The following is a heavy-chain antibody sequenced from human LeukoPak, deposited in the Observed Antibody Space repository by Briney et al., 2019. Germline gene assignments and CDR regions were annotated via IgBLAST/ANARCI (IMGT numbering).Heavy chain of an antibody. J-gene: IGHJ4*02. Sequence: GGSLRLSCAASGFTVSSNYMSWVRQAPGKGLERVSVIYSGGSTYYADSVKGRFTISRDNSKNTLYVQMNSLRAEDTAVYYCAINRNYYDSSGYREVDYWGQGTLVTVSS. CDR3: AINRNYYDSSGYREVDY. CDR1: GFTVSSNY. V-gene: IGHV3-53*01. CDR2: IYSGGST. D-gene: IGHD3-22*01.